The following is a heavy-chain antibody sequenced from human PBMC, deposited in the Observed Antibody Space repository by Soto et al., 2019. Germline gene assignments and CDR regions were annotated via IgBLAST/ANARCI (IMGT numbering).Heavy chain of an antibody. V-gene: IGHV3-23*01. J-gene: IGHJ4*02. Sequence: EVQLLASGGGLVQPGGSLRLSCAASGLTFSSYAMSWVRQAPGKGLEWVSALSSSGAATYYADSVKGRFTISRDNSKNTLYLQMHSLRAEDTAVYYCAKDRYSSGWTAFDHWGQGSLVTVSS. CDR2: LSSSGAAT. CDR1: GLTFSSYA. CDR3: AKDRYSSGWTAFDH. D-gene: IGHD6-19*01.